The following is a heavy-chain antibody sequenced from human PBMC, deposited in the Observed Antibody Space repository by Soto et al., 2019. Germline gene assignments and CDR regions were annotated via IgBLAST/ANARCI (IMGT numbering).Heavy chain of an antibody. V-gene: IGHV1-18*01. CDR1: GYSFTTYG. D-gene: IGHD3-10*01. CDR2: INGYGHGA. CDR3: VRDLNGDFYS. Sequence: QVQLVQSGAEVRQPGASVKVSCKASGYSFTTYGMSWVRQAPGQGLEYMGWINGYGHGAKYVQRFQGRFSMTTDTSTNTAYMDLRSLTSDDTAVYYCVRDLNGDFYSWGQGTVVIVSP. J-gene: IGHJ4*02.